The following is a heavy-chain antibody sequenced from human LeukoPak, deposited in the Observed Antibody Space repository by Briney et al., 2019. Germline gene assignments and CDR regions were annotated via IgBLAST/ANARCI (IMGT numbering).Heavy chain of an antibody. D-gene: IGHD3-10*01. CDR3: AREGEYYSESGNLVDASDV. CDR1: GYTFTSYD. CDR2: MNPISGNT. J-gene: IGHJ3*01. Sequence: GASVKVSCKASGYTFTSYDINWVRQATGQGLEWMGWMNPISGNTGHAQKFQGRVTISADTSTYTAFMEMSSLTSEDTAMYYCAREGEYYSESGNLVDASDVWGQGTMVTVSA. V-gene: IGHV1-8*01.